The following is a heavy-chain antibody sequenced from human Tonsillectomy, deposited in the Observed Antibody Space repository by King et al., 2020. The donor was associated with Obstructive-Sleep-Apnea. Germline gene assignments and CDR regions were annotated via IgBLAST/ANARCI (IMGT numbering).Heavy chain of an antibody. V-gene: IGHV4-38-2*02. CDR3: ARVGPSQTDY. CDR1: GYSISSEYY. D-gene: IGHD3-16*01. CDR2: FYHSGGT. Sequence: VQLQESGPGLVKPSETLSLTCTVSGYSISSEYYWGWIPQPPGKGLWWIATFYHSGGTYHNPALKSRVTISVDTSKNQFSLRLRSVTAADTAVYYCARVGPSQTDYWGQGTLVTVSS. J-gene: IGHJ4*02.